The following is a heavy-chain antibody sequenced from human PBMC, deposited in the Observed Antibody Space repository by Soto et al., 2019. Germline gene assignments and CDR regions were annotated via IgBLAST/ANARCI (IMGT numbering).Heavy chain of an antibody. CDR1: GGSMSSTNW. D-gene: IGHD3-3*01. CDR3: ARVGESLSRGNYYYGMDV. Sequence: PSDTLSISCAVSGGSMSSTNWGGWVSQTPGKGLEWIGEIYHSGSTNYNPSLKSRVTISVDKSKNQFSLKLSSVTAADTAVYYCARVGESLSRGNYYYGMDVWGQGTTVTVSS. V-gene: IGHV4-4*02. CDR2: IYHSGST. J-gene: IGHJ6*02.